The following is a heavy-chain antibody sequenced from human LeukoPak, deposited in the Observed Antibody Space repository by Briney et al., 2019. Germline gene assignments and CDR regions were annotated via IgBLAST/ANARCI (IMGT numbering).Heavy chain of an antibody. Sequence: SETLSLTCAVYGGSFSGYYWSWIRQPPGKGLEWMGEINHSGSTNYNPSLKSRVTISVDTSKNQFSLKLSSVTAADTAVYYCARGLHSNIVVVPAAIGSDYWGQGTLVTVSS. D-gene: IGHD2-2*02. V-gene: IGHV4-34*01. CDR3: ARGLHSNIVVVPAAIGSDY. CDR1: GGSFSGYY. J-gene: IGHJ4*02. CDR2: INHSGST.